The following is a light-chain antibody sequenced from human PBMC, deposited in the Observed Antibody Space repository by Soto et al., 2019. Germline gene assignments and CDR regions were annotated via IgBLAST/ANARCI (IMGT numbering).Light chain of an antibody. CDR2: GNS. V-gene: IGLV1-40*01. J-gene: IGLJ2*01. CDR1: SSNIGAGYD. Sequence: QAVVTQPPSVSGAPGQRVTISCTGSSSNIGAGYDVHWYQQLPGTAPKLLIYGNSNRPSGAPDRFSGSKSGTSASLAITGLQAEDEADYYCQSYDSSLSVLFGGGTKVTVL. CDR3: QSYDSSLSVL.